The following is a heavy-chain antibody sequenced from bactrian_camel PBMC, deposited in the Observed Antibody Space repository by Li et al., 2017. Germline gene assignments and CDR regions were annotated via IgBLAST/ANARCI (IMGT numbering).Heavy chain of an antibody. V-gene: IGHV3S53*01. CDR3: AYGTQFCEGGDCADEYFKGDCTN. Sequence: QVQLVESGGGSVQSGGSLRLSCASSGYRDSANYCLGWFRQAPGKEREGVAGLPSRSNTYYADSVKGRTTISRDKNTLYLQMDSLRPEDSAKYYCAYGTQFCEGGDCADEYFKGDCTNWGQGTQVTVS. D-gene: IGHD6*01. CDR2: LPSRSNT. CDR1: GYRDSANYC. J-gene: IGHJ4*01.